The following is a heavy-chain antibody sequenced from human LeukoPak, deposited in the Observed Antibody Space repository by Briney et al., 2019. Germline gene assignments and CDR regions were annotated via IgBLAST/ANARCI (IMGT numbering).Heavy chain of an antibody. CDR2: ISGSGGST. V-gene: IGHV3-23*01. D-gene: IGHD3-16*01. CDR3: AKTPHDYVWGSSPVDY. CDR1: GFTFSSYA. Sequence: PGGSLRLSCAASGFTFSSYAMSWVRQAPGKGLEWVSAISGSGGSTYYADSVKGRFTISRDNSKNTLYLQMNSLRAEDTAVYYCAKTPHDYVWGSSPVDYWGQGTLVTVSS. J-gene: IGHJ4*02.